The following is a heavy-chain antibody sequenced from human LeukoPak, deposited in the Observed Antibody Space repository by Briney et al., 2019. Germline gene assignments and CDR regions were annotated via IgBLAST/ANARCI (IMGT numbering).Heavy chain of an antibody. CDR1: GYTFTGYY. J-gene: IGHJ4*02. D-gene: IGHD2-15*01. CDR2: INPNSGGT. V-gene: IGHV1-2*02. CDR3: AKIPYCSGGSCYGKAPFDY. Sequence: GASVKVSCKASGYTFTGYYMHWVRQAPGQGLEWMGWINPNSGGTNYAQKFQSRVTMTRYTSISTAYMELSRLRSDDTAVYYCAKIPYCSGGSCYGKAPFDYWGQGTLVTVSS.